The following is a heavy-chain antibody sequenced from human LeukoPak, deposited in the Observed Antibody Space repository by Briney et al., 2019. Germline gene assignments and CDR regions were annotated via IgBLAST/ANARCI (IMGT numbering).Heavy chain of an antibody. CDR3: ARGRGVRRVYYYYYMDV. Sequence: ASVKVSCKASGYTFTSYDINWVRQATGQGLEWMGWMNPNSGNTGYAQKFRGRVTMTRNTSISTAYMELSSLRSEDTAVYYCARGRGVRRVYYYYYMDVWGKGTTVTVSS. CDR2: MNPNSGNT. CDR1: GYTFTSYD. V-gene: IGHV1-8*01. D-gene: IGHD2-8*02. J-gene: IGHJ6*03.